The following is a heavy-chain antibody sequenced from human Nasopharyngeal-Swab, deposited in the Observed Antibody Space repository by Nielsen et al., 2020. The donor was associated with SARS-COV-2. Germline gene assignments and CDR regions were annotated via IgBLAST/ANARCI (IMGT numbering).Heavy chain of an antibody. D-gene: IGHD2-15*01. J-gene: IGHJ5*02. CDR1: GYTFTSYA. CDR3: ARDTDVGDCSGGSCYSSWFDP. CDR2: INAGNGNT. V-gene: IGHV1-3*01. Sequence: ASVKVSCKASGYTFTSYAMHWVRQAPGQRLEWMGWINAGNGNTKYSQKFQGRVTITRDTSASTAYMELSSLRSEDTAVYYCARDTDVGDCSGGSCYSSWFDPWGQGTLVTVSS.